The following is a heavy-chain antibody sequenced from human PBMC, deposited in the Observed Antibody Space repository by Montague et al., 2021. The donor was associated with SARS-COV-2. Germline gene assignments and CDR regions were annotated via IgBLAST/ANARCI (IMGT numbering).Heavy chain of an antibody. CDR3: ARRRLREDYFDF. V-gene: IGHV4-39*01. J-gene: IGHJ4*02. CDR1: GDSVSSSDHY. CDR2: VYYSGXT. D-gene: IGHD4-17*01. Sequence: SETLSLTCTVSGDSVSSSDHYWGWIRQPPGKGLEWLGIVYYSGXTXYXXXXKGRVTISIDASKNQFSLKLNSVTATDTAIYHCARRRLREDYFDFWGQGTLLTVSS.